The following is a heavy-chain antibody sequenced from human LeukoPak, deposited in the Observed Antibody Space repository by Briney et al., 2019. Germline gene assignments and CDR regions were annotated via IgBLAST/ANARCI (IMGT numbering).Heavy chain of an antibody. CDR3: SWHKRWLPFPDAFDL. Sequence: PSETLSLTCSVSGGSIRDYYWSWIRQPPGKGLEWIGNIFYSGSSIHNPSLATRVTISLDMSKSQFSLALSSVTAAATAAYFCSWHKRWLPFPDAFDLWGQGTRVTVSS. D-gene: IGHD5-24*01. CDR2: IFYSGSS. CDR1: GGSIRDYY. V-gene: IGHV4-59*08. J-gene: IGHJ3*01.